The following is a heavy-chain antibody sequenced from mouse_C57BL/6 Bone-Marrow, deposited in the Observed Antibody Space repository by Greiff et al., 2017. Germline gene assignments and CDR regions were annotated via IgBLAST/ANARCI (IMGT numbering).Heavy chain of an antibody. J-gene: IGHJ4*01. CDR2: IDPSDSYT. CDR3: AKHPMDY. V-gene: IGHV1-50*01. Sequence: VQLQQPGAELVKPGASVKLSCKASGYTFTSYWMPWVKQRPGQGLEWIGEIDPSDSYTNYNQKFKGKATLTVDTSSSTAYMQLSSLTSEDSAVYYCAKHPMDYWGQGTSVTGSS. CDR1: GYTFTSYW.